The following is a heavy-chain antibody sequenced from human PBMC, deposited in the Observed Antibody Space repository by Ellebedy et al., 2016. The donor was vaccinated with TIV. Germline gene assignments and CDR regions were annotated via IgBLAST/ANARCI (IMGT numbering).Heavy chain of an antibody. D-gene: IGHD6-19*01. V-gene: IGHV4-4*02. Sequence: MPSETLSLTCAVSGGSISSSNWWSCVRQPPGKGLEWIGEIYHSGGTNYSPSLKSRVTISVDKSKSQFSLKLNSVTAADTAVYYCSKAVAGYFDYWGQGTLVTVSS. CDR2: IYHSGGT. CDR1: GGSISSSNW. CDR3: SKAVAGYFDY. J-gene: IGHJ4*02.